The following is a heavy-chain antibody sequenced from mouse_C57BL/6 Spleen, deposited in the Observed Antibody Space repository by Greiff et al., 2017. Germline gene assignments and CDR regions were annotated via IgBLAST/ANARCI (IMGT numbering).Heavy chain of an antibody. CDR2: FHPDNDDT. CDR3: ARCKGPYYYGSSPPYFDY. CDR1: GNTFTTYS. J-gene: IGHJ2*01. V-gene: IGHV1-47*01. Sequence: QVQLQQSGAELVKPGASVKMSCKASGNTFTTYSMEWMKQNPGKSLEWIGNFHPDNDDTKYNEKFKGKATLTVDKSSSTDYLELSRLTSDDSAVYYCARCKGPYYYGSSPPYFDYWGQGTTRTVSS. D-gene: IGHD1-1*01.